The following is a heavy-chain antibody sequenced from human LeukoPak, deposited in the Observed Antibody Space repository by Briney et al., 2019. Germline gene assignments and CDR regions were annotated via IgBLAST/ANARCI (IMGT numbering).Heavy chain of an antibody. CDR1: GYTFTGYY. Sequence: ASVKVSCKASGYTFTGYYMHWVRQAPGQGLEWMGWINPNSGGTNYAQKFQGRVTMTRDTSISTAYMELSRLRSDDTAVYYCARGGVLRYFDWLFEGFDYWGQGTLVTVSS. CDR2: INPNSGGT. J-gene: IGHJ4*02. V-gene: IGHV1-2*02. CDR3: ARGGVLRYFDWLFEGFDY. D-gene: IGHD3-9*01.